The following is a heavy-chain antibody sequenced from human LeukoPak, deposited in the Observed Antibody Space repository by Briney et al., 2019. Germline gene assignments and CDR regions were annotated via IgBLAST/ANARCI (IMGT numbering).Heavy chain of an antibody. Sequence: GGSLRLSCAASGFTFSSYAMSWVRQAPGRGLEWVSGIIENGGETYYADSVRGRFTISRDDSKNTLYLQMNSLRAEDTAVYYCAKDYEYNSNTWYFHWGRGTLVSVSS. J-gene: IGHJ4*02. CDR3: AKDYEYNSNTWYFH. CDR1: GFTFSSYA. CDR2: IIENGGET. V-gene: IGHV3-23*01. D-gene: IGHD6-13*01.